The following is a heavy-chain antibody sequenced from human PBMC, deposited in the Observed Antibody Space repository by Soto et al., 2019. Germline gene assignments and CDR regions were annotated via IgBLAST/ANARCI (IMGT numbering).Heavy chain of an antibody. CDR3: ARERYYDSSGYPQGAFAI. V-gene: IGHV3-48*02. D-gene: IGHD3-22*01. CDR2: ISSSSSTI. CDR1: GFTFSSYS. J-gene: IGHJ3*02. Sequence: GGSLRLSCAASGFTFSSYSMNWVRQAPGKGLEWVSYISSSSSTIYYADSVKGRFTISRDNAKNSLYLQMNSLRDEDTAVYYCARERYYDSSGYPQGAFAIWGQGTMVTVSS.